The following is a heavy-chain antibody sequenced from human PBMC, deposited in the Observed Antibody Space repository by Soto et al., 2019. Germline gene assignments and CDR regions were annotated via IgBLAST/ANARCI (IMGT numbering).Heavy chain of an antibody. Sequence: GGSLRLSCAASGFTFSSYVMSWVRQAPGKGLEWVSAITGSGSNKYYADSVKGRFTISRDNSKNTLYLQMNSLRAEDTAVYYCARQSGYSSGLMVWYYGMDVWGQGTTVTVSS. D-gene: IGHD6-19*01. CDR2: ITGSGSNK. V-gene: IGHV3-23*01. CDR1: GFTFSSYV. J-gene: IGHJ6*02. CDR3: ARQSGYSSGLMVWYYGMDV.